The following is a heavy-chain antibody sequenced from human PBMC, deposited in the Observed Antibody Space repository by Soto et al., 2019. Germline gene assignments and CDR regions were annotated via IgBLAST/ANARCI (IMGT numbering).Heavy chain of an antibody. CDR3: ARGRGYCSSTSCRLYYYYGMDV. D-gene: IGHD2-2*01. CDR2: IYYSGST. Sequence: PSETLSLTCTVSGGSISSYYWSWIRQPPGKGLEWIGYIYYSGSTNYNPSLKSRVTISVDTSKNQFSLKLSSVTAADTAVYYCARGRGYCSSTSCRLYYYYGMDVWGQGTTVTVSS. V-gene: IGHV4-59*12. CDR1: GGSISSYY. J-gene: IGHJ6*02.